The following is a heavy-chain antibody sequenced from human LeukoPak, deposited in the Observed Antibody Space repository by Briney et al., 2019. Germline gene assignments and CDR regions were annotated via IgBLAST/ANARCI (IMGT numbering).Heavy chain of an antibody. Sequence: GGSLRLSCAASGFTFSSYSMNSVRQAPGKGLEWVSYISSSSSTIYYADSVKGRFTISRDNAKNSLYLQMNSLRDEDTAVYYCARGTLEAVAGTGGIDYWGQGTLVTVSS. CDR3: ARGTLEAVAGTGGIDY. V-gene: IGHV3-48*02. CDR2: ISSSSSTI. J-gene: IGHJ4*02. D-gene: IGHD6-19*01. CDR1: GFTFSSYS.